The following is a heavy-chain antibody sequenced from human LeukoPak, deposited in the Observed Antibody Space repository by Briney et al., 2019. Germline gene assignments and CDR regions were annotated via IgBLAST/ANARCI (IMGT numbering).Heavy chain of an antibody. CDR2: IYYSGNI. CDR3: ARGPYSYDSSGAFDI. J-gene: IGHJ3*02. V-gene: IGHV4-39*07. D-gene: IGHD3-22*01. Sequence: KASETLSLTCTVSGAFINTNGYFWGWIRQPPGKGLEWIGNIYYSGNIYFNPSLKSRVTISADPSKNQFSLNMTSVTAADTAVYFCARGPYSYDSSGAFDIWGQGTMVTVSS. CDR1: GAFINTNGYF.